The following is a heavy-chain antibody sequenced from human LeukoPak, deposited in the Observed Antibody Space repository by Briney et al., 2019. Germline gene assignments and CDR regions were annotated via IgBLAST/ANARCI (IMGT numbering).Heavy chain of an antibody. CDR3: TRVDYGGAPRRNY. V-gene: IGHV3-49*03. CDR1: GFTFGDYA. D-gene: IGHD4-23*01. Sequence: GGSLRLSCTASGFTFGDYALSCFRQAPGKGLEGVSFIRSKTYGGTTQYAASVKGRFNISIDDSKTNAYLQMNSLKIEDTAVYYCTRVDYGGAPRRNYWGQGTVVTVSS. J-gene: IGHJ4*02. CDR2: IRSKTYGGTT.